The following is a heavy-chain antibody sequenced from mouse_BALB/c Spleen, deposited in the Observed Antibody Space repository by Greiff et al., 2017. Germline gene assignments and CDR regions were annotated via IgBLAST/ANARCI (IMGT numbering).Heavy chain of an antibody. Sequence: DVMLVESGGGLVKPGGSLKLSCAASGFTFSDYYMYWVRQTPEKRLEWVATISDGGSYTYYPDSVKGRFTISRDNAKNNLYLQMSSLKSEDTAMYYCARPYGNNYAMDYWGQGTSVTVSS. CDR3: ARPYGNNYAMDY. CDR1: GFTFSDYY. D-gene: IGHD2-1*01. CDR2: ISDGGSYT. J-gene: IGHJ4*01. V-gene: IGHV5-4*02.